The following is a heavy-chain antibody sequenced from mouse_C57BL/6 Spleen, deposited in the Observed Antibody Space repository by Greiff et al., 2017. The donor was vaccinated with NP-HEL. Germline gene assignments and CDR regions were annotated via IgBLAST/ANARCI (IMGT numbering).Heavy chain of an antibody. J-gene: IGHJ4*01. V-gene: IGHV5-4*01. D-gene: IGHD2-4*01. Sequence: EVQGVESGGGLVKPGGSLKLSCAASGFTFSSYAMSWVRQTPEKRLEWVATISDGGSYTYYPDNVKGRFTISRDNAKNNLYLQMSHLKSEDTAMYYCARGYDFYYAMDYWGQGTSVTVSS. CDR2: ISDGGSYT. CDR3: ARGYDFYYAMDY. CDR1: GFTFSSYA.